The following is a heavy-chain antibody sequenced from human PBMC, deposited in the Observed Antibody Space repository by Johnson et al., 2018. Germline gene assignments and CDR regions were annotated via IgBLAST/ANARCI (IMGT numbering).Heavy chain of an antibody. CDR1: GFTFGDYA. J-gene: IGHJ3*02. V-gene: IGHV3-23*04. CDR3: ATAGRGDTAKI. CDR2: ISGSGGST. Sequence: VQLVQSGGGLVQPGRSLRLSCTASGFTFGDYAMSCFRQAPGKGLEWVSAISGSGGSTYYADSVKGRFTISRDNSKNTLYLQMNSLGVEDTAVYYWATAGRGDTAKIWGQGKMVTVSS. D-gene: IGHD5-18*01.